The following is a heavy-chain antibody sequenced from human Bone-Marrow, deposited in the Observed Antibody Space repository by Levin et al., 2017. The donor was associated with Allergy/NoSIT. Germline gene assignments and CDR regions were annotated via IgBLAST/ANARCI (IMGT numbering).Heavy chain of an antibody. V-gene: IGHV4-59*01. CDR3: ARGTYYYDNSGYYYHYYFDY. CDR2: IYYSGIT. J-gene: IGHJ4*02. Sequence: SETLSLTCTVSGGSISSYYWSWIRQPPGKGLEWIGYIYYSGITNYNPSLKSRVTISIDTSKSQFSLKLSSVTAADTAVYFCARGTYYYDNSGYYYHYYFDYWGQGTLVTVSS. CDR1: GGSISSYY. D-gene: IGHD3-22*01.